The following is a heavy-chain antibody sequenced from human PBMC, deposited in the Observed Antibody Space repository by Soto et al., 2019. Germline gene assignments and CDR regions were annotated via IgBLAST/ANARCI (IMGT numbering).Heavy chain of an antibody. J-gene: IGHJ3*01. D-gene: IGHD4-17*01. CDR1: GYTFTSFG. V-gene: IGHV1-18*01. CDR3: ARTDYADAFDV. Sequence: QVQLVQSGAGVKRPGASVKVSCKASGYTFTSFGISWVRQAPGQGLEWMGWSSTYNGNTDYAQKLQGIVTMTTDTSTRTAYMELRSLRSDDTAVYYCARTDYADAFDVWGQGTMVTVSS. CDR2: SSTYNGNT.